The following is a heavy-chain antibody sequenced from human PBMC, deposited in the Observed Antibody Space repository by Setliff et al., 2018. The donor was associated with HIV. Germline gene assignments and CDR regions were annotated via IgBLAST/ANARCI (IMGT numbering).Heavy chain of an antibody. CDR2: IFSNGGST. J-gene: IGHJ6*02. V-gene: IGHV3-64*01. D-gene: IGHD3-16*02. CDR1: GFTFSSYA. Sequence: PGGSLRLSCAASGFTFSSYAMNWVRQAPGKGLEYVSGIFSNGGSTYYANSVKGRFTISRDNSKNTLHLQMNSLRAEDTAVYYCARHWLTFGGVIDQGYGMDVWGQGTTVTVSS. CDR3: ARHWLTFGGVIDQGYGMDV.